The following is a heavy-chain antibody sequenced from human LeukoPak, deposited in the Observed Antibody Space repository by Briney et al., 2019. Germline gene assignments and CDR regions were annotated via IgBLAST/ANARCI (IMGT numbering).Heavy chain of an antibody. CDR3: VNGAYDHIEMGYFDQ. CDR1: GFTLSNFA. J-gene: IGHJ4*02. CDR2: IIGGSGDT. V-gene: IGHV3-23*01. Sequence: GGSLRLSCVASGFTLSNFAMGWVRQAPGKGLEWVSLIIGGSGDTFYADSVKGRFSISRDNSKNRLYLQMNSLRAEDTALYYSVNGAYDHIEMGYFDQWGQGTLVPVSS. D-gene: IGHD5-12*01.